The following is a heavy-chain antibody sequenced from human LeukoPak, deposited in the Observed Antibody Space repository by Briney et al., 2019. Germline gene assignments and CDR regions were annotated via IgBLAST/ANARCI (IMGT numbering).Heavy chain of an antibody. D-gene: IGHD6-19*01. CDR1: GGTFSSYA. V-gene: IGHV1-69*13. CDR3: ARVQQCYYYMDV. J-gene: IGHJ6*03. CDR2: IIPIFGTA. Sequence: SVKVSCKASGGTFSSYAISWVRQAPGQGLEWMGGIIPIFGTANYAQKFQGRVTITADESTSTAYMELSSLRSEDTAVYYCARVQQCYYYMDVWGKGTTVTVSS.